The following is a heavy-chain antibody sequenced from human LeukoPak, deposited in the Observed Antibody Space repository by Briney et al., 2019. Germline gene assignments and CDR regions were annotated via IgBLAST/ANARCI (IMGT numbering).Heavy chain of an antibody. Sequence: GESLKISCKGSGYSFTSYWIGWVRQMPGKGLEWMGIIYPGDSDTRYSPSFQSQVTISADKSISTAYLQWSSLKASDTAMYYCARHGGYCSSTSCYTAYYYYYMDVWGKGTTVTVSS. D-gene: IGHD2-2*02. CDR3: ARHGGYCSSTSCYTAYYYYYMDV. CDR1: GYSFTSYW. V-gene: IGHV5-51*01. CDR2: IYPGDSDT. J-gene: IGHJ6*03.